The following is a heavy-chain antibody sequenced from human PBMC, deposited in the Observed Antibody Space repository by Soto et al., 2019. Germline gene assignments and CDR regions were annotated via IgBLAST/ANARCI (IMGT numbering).Heavy chain of an antibody. CDR1: GFSLSTDGVG. V-gene: IGHV2-5*02. CDR2: IYWDDDT. CDR3: THTQGHNLRPFAY. J-gene: IGHJ4*02. Sequence: QITLKESGPTVVKPTQTLTLTCSFSGFSLSTDGVGVGWIRQPPGKALEWLALIYWDDDTRYSPSLKSRLTVTTDTSKNRVVLTMTNLASVDTATYYCTHTQGHNLRPFAYWGQGTLVTVSS. D-gene: IGHD3-9*01.